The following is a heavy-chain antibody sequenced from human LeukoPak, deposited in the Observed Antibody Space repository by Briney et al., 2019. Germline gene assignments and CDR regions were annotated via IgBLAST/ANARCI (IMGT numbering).Heavy chain of an antibody. CDR2: IYTSGST. CDR3: ARTTEGGYTYGYFYYYYMDV. CDR1: GGSISSGSYY. D-gene: IGHD5-18*01. V-gene: IGHV4-61*02. Sequence: PSETLSLTCTVSGGSISSGSYYWSWIRQPAGKGLEWIGRIYTSGSTNYNPSLKSRVTISVDTSKNQFSLKLTSVTAADTAVYYCARTTEGGYTYGYFYYYYMDVWGKGTTVTISS. J-gene: IGHJ6*03.